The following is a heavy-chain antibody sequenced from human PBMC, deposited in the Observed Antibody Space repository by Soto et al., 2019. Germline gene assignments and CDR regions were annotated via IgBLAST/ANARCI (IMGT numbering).Heavy chain of an antibody. CDR3: ARAGGLGAVAVDY. CDR2: IYHRVNT. J-gene: IGHJ4*02. Sequence: QLQLQESGSGLVKPSQTLSLTCAVSGGSISSGGYSWSWIRQPPGKGLEWIGYIYHRVNTYYNPSLKSRVTISVDRSKNQFSLKLSSVTAADTAVYYCARAGGLGAVAVDYWGQGTLVTVSS. V-gene: IGHV4-30-2*01. CDR1: GGSISSGGYS. D-gene: IGHD6-19*01.